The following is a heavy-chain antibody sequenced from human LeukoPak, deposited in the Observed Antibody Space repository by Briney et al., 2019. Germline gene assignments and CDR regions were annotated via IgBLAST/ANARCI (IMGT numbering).Heavy chain of an antibody. V-gene: IGHV4-59*06. CDR3: AREDQH. D-gene: IGHD2-15*01. J-gene: IGHJ1*01. CDR2: IYYSGST. CDR1: GGSISSYY. Sequence: SETLSLTCTVSGGSISSYYWSWIRQPPGKGLEWIGYIYYSGSTYYNPSLKSRVTISVDTSKNQFSLKLSSVTAADTAVYYCAREDQHWGQGTLVTVSS.